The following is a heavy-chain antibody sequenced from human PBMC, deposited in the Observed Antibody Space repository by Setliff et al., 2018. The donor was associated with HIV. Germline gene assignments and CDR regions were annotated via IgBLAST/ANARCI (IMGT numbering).Heavy chain of an antibody. J-gene: IGHJ4*02. CDR1: GGSISDYY. D-gene: IGHD5-18*01. CDR3: ARDFVYGYDF. Sequence: SETLSLTCTVSGGSISDYYWTWIRQPAGKGLEWIGRVYSSGSTNCNPSLKSRVTMSVDTSTNQFSLKLNSVTAADTAVYYRARDFVYGYDFWGQGTLVTVSS. CDR2: VYSSGST. V-gene: IGHV4-4*07.